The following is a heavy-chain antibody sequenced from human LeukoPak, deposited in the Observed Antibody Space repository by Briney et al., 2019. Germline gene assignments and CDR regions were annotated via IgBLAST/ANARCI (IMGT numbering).Heavy chain of an antibody. Sequence: GGSLRLSCAASKFRFSSYWMSWVRQAPGQGLEWVAIIKEDGSKKYYVDSVKGRFTISRDNAGDSLSLQMNSLRAEDTAVYYCAKTRITGSKPDYFDYWGQGALVTVSS. CDR1: KFRFSSYW. J-gene: IGHJ4*02. CDR2: IKEDGSKK. D-gene: IGHD1-14*01. CDR3: AKTRITGSKPDYFDY. V-gene: IGHV3-7*01.